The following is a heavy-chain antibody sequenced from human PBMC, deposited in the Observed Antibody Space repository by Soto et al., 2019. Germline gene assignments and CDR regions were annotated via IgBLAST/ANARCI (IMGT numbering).Heavy chain of an antibody. CDR2: IHPGSGGA. Sequence: QVQLVQSGVEVKNPGASVKVSCKASGYTFSAYYMHWVRQAPGQGLEWMGYIHPGSGGANYAQKFQGWATMTSDTSISTVYMEVTRLKSDDTAVYYCTRRDSSWAFDIWGQGTSLTVSS. D-gene: IGHD2-21*02. CDR3: TRRDSSWAFDI. J-gene: IGHJ3*02. CDR1: GYTFSAYY. V-gene: IGHV1-2*04.